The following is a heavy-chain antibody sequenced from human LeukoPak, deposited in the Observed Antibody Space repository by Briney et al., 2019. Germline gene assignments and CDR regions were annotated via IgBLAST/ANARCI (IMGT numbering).Heavy chain of an antibody. Sequence: SETLSLTCGVSGYSISSGDYWGWIRQPPGKGLEWIGSIYHTGSTHHNPPLESRVTTSVDTSKNHFSLKLSSVTAADTAVYYCARDYGGRFDDWGQGILVTVSS. J-gene: IGHJ4*02. CDR2: IYHTGST. D-gene: IGHD4-23*01. CDR3: ARDYGGRFDD. V-gene: IGHV4-38-2*02. CDR1: GYSISSGDY.